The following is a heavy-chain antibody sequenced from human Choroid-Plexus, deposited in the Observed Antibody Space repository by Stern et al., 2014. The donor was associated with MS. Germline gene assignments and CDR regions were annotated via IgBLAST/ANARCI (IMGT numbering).Heavy chain of an antibody. CDR3: AKDRQYLTYFFGH. Sequence: VQLVESGGGVVQPGRPLRLSCVASGFTLGSCAMHWVRQAPGKGLEWVAGVSYDGSNKYYADSVKGRFTISRDNSQNTLYMQMSSLRPEDTAVYYCAKDRQYLTYFFGHWGQGSLVTVSS. J-gene: IGHJ5*02. V-gene: IGHV3-30*18. CDR2: VSYDGSNK. CDR1: GFTLGSCA. D-gene: IGHD2/OR15-2a*01.